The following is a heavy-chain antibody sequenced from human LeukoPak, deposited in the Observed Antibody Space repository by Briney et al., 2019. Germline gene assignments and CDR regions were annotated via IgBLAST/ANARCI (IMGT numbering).Heavy chain of an antibody. CDR1: GFTFDDYA. Sequence: GGSLRLSCAASGFTFDDYAMHWVRQAPGKGLEWVSGISWNSGSIGYADSVKGRFTISRDNAKNSLYLQMNRLRAEDTALYYXXXXXXXXYYYDSSGPPGNAFDIWGQGTMVTVSS. V-gene: IGHV3-9*01. J-gene: IGHJ3*02. D-gene: IGHD3-22*01. CDR2: ISWNSGSI. CDR3: XXXXXXXYYYDSSGPPGNAFDI.